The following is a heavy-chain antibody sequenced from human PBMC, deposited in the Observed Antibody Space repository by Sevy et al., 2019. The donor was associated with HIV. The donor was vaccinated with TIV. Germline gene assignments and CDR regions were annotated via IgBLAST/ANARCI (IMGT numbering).Heavy chain of an antibody. CDR1: GFTLSSYG. V-gene: IGHV3-33*01. Sequence: GGSLRLSCAASGFTLSSYGMHWVRQAPGKGLEWVAVIRYDGSNKYYADSVKGRFTISRDNSKNTLYLQMNSLRAEDTAVYYCARDRLGFTISAEWGGGMDVWGQGTTVTVSS. CDR2: IRYDGSNK. D-gene: IGHD3-3*01. CDR3: ARDRLGFTISAEWGGGMDV. J-gene: IGHJ6*02.